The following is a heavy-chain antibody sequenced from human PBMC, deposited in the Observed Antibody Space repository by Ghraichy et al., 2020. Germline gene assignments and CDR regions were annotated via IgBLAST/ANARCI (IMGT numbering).Heavy chain of an antibody. CDR2: IKQDGSEK. D-gene: IGHD6-13*01. J-gene: IGHJ4*02. CDR1: GFTFSSYW. V-gene: IGHV3-7*03. Sequence: GESMNISCAASGFTFSSYWMSWVRQAPGKGLESVANIKQDGSEKYYVDSVKGRFTISRDNAKNSLYLQMNSLRAEDTAVYYCARDAWGSSSWYDYWGQGNLVTVSS. CDR3: ARDAWGSSSWYDY.